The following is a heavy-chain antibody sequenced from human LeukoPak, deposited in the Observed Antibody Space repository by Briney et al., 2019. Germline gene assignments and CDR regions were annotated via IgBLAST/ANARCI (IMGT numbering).Heavy chain of an antibody. Sequence: SETLSLTCTVSGYSISSGYYWGWIRQPPGKGLEWIGSIYHSGSTYYNPSLKSRVTISVDTSKNQFSLKLSSVTAADTAVYYCAIVPAAIRSWFDPWGQGTLVTVSS. CDR2: IYHSGST. V-gene: IGHV4-38-2*02. D-gene: IGHD2-2*02. J-gene: IGHJ5*02. CDR3: AIVPAAIRSWFDP. CDR1: GYSISSGYY.